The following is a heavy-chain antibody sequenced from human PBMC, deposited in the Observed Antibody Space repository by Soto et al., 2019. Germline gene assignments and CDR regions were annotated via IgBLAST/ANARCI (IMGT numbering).Heavy chain of an antibody. J-gene: IGHJ4*02. CDR1: GDSFTGFW. D-gene: IGHD6-19*01. V-gene: IGHV5-51*01. CDR2: IDPGDTDT. Sequence: EVQLVQSGAEVKKPGESLKISCKVSGDSFTGFWMRWVRQTPGQGLEWLGSIDPGDTDTRYSPSFQGQVTISVDKSLNTASMQWNILQASDTAVYYCEKQHPRDSRVWYYWGQGTLVTVSS. CDR3: EKQHPRDSRVWYY.